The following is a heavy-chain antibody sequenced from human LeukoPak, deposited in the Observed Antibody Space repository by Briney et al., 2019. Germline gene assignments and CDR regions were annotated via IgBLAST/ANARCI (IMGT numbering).Heavy chain of an antibody. CDR1: GFSFSSYA. CDR3: ARGYDSSGYYFDY. V-gene: IGHV3-30*04. D-gene: IGHD3-22*01. J-gene: IGHJ4*02. CDR2: VSSDGSNK. Sequence: GGSLRLACAASGFSFSSYAMHWVRQAPGKGLEWVAVVSSDGSNKYYAVSVKGRFTISRDNSKNTLYLQMNSLRAEDTAVYYCARGYDSSGYYFDYWGQGTLVTVSS.